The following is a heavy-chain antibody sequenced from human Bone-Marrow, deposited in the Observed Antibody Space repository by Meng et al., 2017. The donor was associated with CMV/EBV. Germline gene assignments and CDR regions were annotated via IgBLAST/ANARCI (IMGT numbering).Heavy chain of an antibody. V-gene: IGHV3-48*04. J-gene: IGHJ4*02. CDR3: AVSARGSYWGGV. CDR2: ISSDSSTI. CDR1: GFTFSSYS. D-gene: IGHD1-26*01. Sequence: GESLKISCAASGFTFSSYSMNWVRQAPGKGLEWVSYISSDSSTIYYADSVKGRFTISRDNAKNSLYLQMNSLRAEDTAVYYCAVSARGSYWGGVWGQGTLVTVSS.